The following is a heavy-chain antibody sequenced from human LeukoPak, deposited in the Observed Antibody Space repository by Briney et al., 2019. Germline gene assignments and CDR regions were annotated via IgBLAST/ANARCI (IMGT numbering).Heavy chain of an antibody. J-gene: IGHJ4*02. CDR2: ISASGRNT. D-gene: IGHD3-22*01. CDR1: GFTFSSYA. Sequence: GGSLRLSCAASGFTFSSYAMSWVRQAPGKGLEWVSGISASGRNTYYADSVKGRFTISRDNAKNSLYLQMNSLRAEDTAVYYCARVSHSSGYYYSDSWGQGTQVTVSS. V-gene: IGHV3-23*01. CDR3: ARVSHSSGYYYSDS.